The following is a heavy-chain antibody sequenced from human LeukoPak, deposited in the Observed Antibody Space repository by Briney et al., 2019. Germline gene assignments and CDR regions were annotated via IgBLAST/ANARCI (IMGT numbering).Heavy chain of an antibody. D-gene: IGHD5/OR15-5a*01. J-gene: IGHJ3*02. Sequence: SETLSLTCTVSGGSISSYYWSWIRQPPGKGLEWIGYIYYSGSTNYNPSLKSRVTISVDTSKNQFSLKLSSVTAADTAVYYCARSSLGDAFDTWGQGTMVTVSS. CDR1: GGSISSYY. V-gene: IGHV4-59*01. CDR2: IYYSGST. CDR3: ARSSLGDAFDT.